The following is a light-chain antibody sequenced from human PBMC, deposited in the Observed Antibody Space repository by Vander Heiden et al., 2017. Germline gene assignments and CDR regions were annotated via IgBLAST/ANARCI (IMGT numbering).Light chain of an antibody. J-gene: IGLJ3*02. V-gene: IGLV1-47*02. CDR2: INN. CDR3: ADSDDSMSGLV. Sequence: QSVLTQPPSASGTPGQRVTISCSGSSSNIGSNYVYWYQQLPGTAPNLLFVINNQRPSGVPDRFSGSKSGTSASLATSGLRSEEEADDYCADSDDSMSGLVFGGGTKLTVL. CDR1: SSNIGSNY.